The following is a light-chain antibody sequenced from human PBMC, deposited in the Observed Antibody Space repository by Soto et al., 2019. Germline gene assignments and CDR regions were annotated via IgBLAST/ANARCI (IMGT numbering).Light chain of an antibody. CDR1: SSNVGGYQY. CDR3: CSYAGSSTYV. Sequence: QSVLTQPSSVSGSPGQSITIPCTGTSSNVGGYQYVSWYQQHPGKAPKLMIYEGSKRPSGVSNRFSGSKSGNTASLTISGLQAEDEADYYCCSYAGSSTYVFGTGTKVTVL. V-gene: IGLV2-23*01. J-gene: IGLJ1*01. CDR2: EGS.